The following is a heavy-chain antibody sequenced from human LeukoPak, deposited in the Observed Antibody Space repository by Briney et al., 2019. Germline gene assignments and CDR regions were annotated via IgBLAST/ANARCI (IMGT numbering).Heavy chain of an antibody. CDR1: GFTFDDYG. J-gene: IGHJ4*02. Sequence: PGGSLRLSCAASGFTFDDYGMSWVRQAPGKGLEWVSVIYSGGSTYYADSVQGRFTISRDNAKNSIYLQMNGLTAEDTAVYYCARTYGSGSLDYGGQGTLVTVSS. V-gene: IGHV3-20*04. CDR2: IYSGGST. CDR3: ARTYGSGSLDY. D-gene: IGHD2-15*01.